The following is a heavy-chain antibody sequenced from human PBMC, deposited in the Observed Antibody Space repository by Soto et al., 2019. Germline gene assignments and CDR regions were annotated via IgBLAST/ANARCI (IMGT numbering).Heavy chain of an antibody. CDR1: GGSISSYY. CDR2: IYYSGST. D-gene: IGHD1-7*01. V-gene: IGHV4-59*01. Sequence: SETLSLTCTVSGGSISSYYWSWIRQPPGKGLEWIGYIYYSGSTNYNPSLKSRVTISVDTSKNQFSLKLSSVTAADTAVYYCARGRILELWFDYWGQGTLVTVSS. J-gene: IGHJ4*02. CDR3: ARGRILELWFDY.